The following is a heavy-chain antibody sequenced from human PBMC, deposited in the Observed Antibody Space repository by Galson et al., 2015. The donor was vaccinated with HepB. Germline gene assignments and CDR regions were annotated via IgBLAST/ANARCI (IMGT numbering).Heavy chain of an antibody. V-gene: IGHV4-31*03. D-gene: IGHD5-12*01. CDR2: IYHSGRT. CDR3: ARVSDVLATFYFDY. J-gene: IGHJ4*02. CDR1: GGSISSGGYY. Sequence: LSLTCTVSGGSISSGGYYWSWIRQHPGKGLEWIGYIYHSGRTYYNPSLKSRVTISVDTSKNQFSLKLSSVTAADTAVYYCARVSDVLATFYFDYWGQGTLVTVSS.